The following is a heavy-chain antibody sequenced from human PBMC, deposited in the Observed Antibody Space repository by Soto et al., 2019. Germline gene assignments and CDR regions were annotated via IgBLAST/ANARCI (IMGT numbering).Heavy chain of an antibody. J-gene: IGHJ4*02. CDR2: IYYSGST. V-gene: IGHV4-31*03. Sequence: QVQLQESGPGLVKPSQTLSLTCTVSGGSISSGGYYWSWIRQHPGKGLEWIGYIYYSGSTYYNPSLKSRVTIAVDTSKNQFSLKLSSVTAADTAVYYCARPVAGTWAFDYWGQGTLVTVSS. CDR3: ARPVAGTWAFDY. D-gene: IGHD6-19*01. CDR1: GGSISSGGYY.